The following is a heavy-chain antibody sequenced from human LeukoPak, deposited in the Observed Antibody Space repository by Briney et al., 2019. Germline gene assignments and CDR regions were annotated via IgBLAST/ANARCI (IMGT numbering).Heavy chain of an antibody. D-gene: IGHD6-6*01. V-gene: IGHV4-59*01. Sequence: PSETLSLTCTVSGASISSYYLSWIRQPPGKGLEWIGYIYYSGGTNYNPSLKSRVSMSVDTSKNQFSLKLSSVTAADTAVYYCARDQARWALYYFDYWGQGILVTVSS. CDR1: GASISSYY. J-gene: IGHJ4*02. CDR2: IYYSGGT. CDR3: ARDQARWALYYFDY.